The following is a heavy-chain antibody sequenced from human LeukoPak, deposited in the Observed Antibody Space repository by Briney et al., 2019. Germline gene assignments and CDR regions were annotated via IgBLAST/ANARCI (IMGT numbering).Heavy chain of an antibody. D-gene: IGHD6-19*01. CDR3: ARDLVGSGLFDY. J-gene: IGHJ4*02. V-gene: IGHV3-53*01. CDR2: IYSGGST. Sequence: GGPLRLSCAASGFTVSSNYMSWVRQAPGKGLEWVSVIYSGGSTYYADSVKGRFTISRDNSKNTLYLQMNSLRAEDTAVYYCARDLVGSGLFDYWGQGTLVTVSS. CDR1: GFTVSSNY.